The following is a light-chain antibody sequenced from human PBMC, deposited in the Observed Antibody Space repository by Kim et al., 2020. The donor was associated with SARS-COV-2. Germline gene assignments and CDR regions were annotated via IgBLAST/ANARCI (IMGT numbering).Light chain of an antibody. CDR3: QQLNSYPWT. CDR1: QGISSY. CDR2: GAS. V-gene: IGKV1-9*01. J-gene: IGKJ1*01. Sequence: DIQLTQSPSFLSASVGDRVTITCRASQGISSYLAWYQQAPGKAPKLLIYGASTLQSGVPSRFSGSGSGTEFTLTISSLQPEDFATYYCQQLNSYPWTFGRGTKVDIK.